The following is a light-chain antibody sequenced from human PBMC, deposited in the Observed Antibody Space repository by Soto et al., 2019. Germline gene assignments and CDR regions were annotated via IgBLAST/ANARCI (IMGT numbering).Light chain of an antibody. CDR3: VLYMGSGIGV. V-gene: IGLV8-61*01. CDR1: SGSVSTSYY. Sequence: QTVVTQEPSFSVSPGGTVTLTCGLSSGSVSTSYYPSWYQQTPGQAPRTLIYHTNTRSSGVPDRFSGSILGNKAALTITGAQADDESHYYCVLYMGSGIGVFGGGTKLTVL. CDR2: HTN. J-gene: IGLJ3*02.